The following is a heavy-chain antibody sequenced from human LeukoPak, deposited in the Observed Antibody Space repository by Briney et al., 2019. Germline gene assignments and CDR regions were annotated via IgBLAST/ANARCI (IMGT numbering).Heavy chain of an antibody. J-gene: IGHJ3*02. CDR1: GGTFSSYA. Sequence: ASVKVSCKASGGTFSSYAISWVRQAPGQGLEWMGRIIPIFGTANYAQKFQGRVTITTDESTSTAYMELSSLRSEDTAVYYCAKDGLIGAFDIWGQGTMVTVSS. D-gene: IGHD2/OR15-2a*01. CDR3: AKDGLIGAFDI. V-gene: IGHV1-69*05. CDR2: IIPIFGTA.